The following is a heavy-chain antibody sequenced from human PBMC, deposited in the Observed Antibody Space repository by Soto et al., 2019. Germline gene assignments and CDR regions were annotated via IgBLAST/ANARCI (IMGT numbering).Heavy chain of an antibody. Sequence: PSETLSLTCVISGYSINSGYFWDWIRQPPGKGLEWIGNIYHSGTTYYNPSLKSRVTISVDTSKNQFSLRLISVTAADTAVYYCARRGGRTTPWGADGVDVWGQGTTVTVSS. J-gene: IGHJ6*02. V-gene: IGHV4-38-2*01. CDR2: IYHSGTT. D-gene: IGHD1-7*01. CDR3: ARRGGRTTPWGADGVDV. CDR1: GYSINSGYF.